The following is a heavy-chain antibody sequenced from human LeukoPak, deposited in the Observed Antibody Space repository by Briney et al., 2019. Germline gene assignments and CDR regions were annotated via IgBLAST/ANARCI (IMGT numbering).Heavy chain of an antibody. Sequence: QPGGSLRLSCAASGFTFSSYWMSWVRQAPGKGLEWVANIKQDGSEKYYVGSVKGRFTISRDNAKNSLYLQMNSLRAEDTAVYYCARDGKGQLGIYYYYMDVWGKGTTVTVSS. CDR3: ARDGKGQLGIYYYYMDV. CDR2: IKQDGSEK. V-gene: IGHV3-7*01. J-gene: IGHJ6*03. CDR1: GFTFSSYW. D-gene: IGHD6-6*01.